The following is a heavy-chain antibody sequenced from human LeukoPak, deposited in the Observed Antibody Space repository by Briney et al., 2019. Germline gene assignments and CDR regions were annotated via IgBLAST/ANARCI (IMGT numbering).Heavy chain of an antibody. CDR2: IRYDGTDK. CDR1: GFTFSSYG. CDR3: AKEAPGGYYDSSGCPDY. Sequence: GGSLRLSCAASGFTFSSYGMHWVRQAPGKGLGWVAFIRYDGTDKYYADSVKVRFTISRDNSKIPLYLQMNSLRAEDRAVYYCAKEAPGGYYDSSGCPDYWGQGTLVTVSS. V-gene: IGHV3-30*02. D-gene: IGHD3-22*01. J-gene: IGHJ4*02.